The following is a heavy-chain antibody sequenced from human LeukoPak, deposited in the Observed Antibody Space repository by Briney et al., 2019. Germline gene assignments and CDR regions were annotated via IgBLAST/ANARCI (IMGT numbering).Heavy chain of an antibody. CDR3: AKVVTPFSYDLWSGYPKVPNWFDP. J-gene: IGHJ5*02. Sequence: GGSLRLSCAASGFTFSSYAMSWVRQAPGKGLEWVSAISGSGGSTYYADSVKGRFTISRDNSKNTLYLQMNSLRAEDTAVYYCAKVVTPFSYDLWSGYPKVPNWFDPWGQGTLVTVSS. CDR2: ISGSGGST. D-gene: IGHD3-3*01. V-gene: IGHV3-23*01. CDR1: GFTFSSYA.